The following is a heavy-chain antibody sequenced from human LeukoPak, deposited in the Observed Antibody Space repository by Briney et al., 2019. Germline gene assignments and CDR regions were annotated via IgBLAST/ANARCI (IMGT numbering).Heavy chain of an antibody. CDR2: INHNSDYK. V-gene: IGHV1-2*02. J-gene: IGHJ4*02. Sequence: ASVSLSCKASGYTFTGYYMHWVRQAPGRGLEGRGWINHNSDYKNYAQTFQGRVTITRDTSISTAYMELNRLRSDDTAVYYCARAPGNYYGSGSYYKDYFHYWGQGTLVTVSS. CDR1: GYTFTGYY. CDR3: ARAPGNYYGSGSYYKDYFHY. D-gene: IGHD3-10*01.